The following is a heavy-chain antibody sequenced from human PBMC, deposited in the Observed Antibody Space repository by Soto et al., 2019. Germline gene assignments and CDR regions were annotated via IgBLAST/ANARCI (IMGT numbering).Heavy chain of an antibody. CDR3: ARRGYYDTIGPRDGLEAFFYGP. V-gene: IGHV4-39*01. Sequence: QVQLQESGPGLVKPSETLSLTCTVSGGSISSSNYYWGWLRQPPGKGLECIGNIYHSGGTCYNPSLRARVSITVDTSKAQFSLKLTSVTAADTAVYYCARRGYYDTIGPRDGLEAFFYGPWGQGALVTVSS. CDR1: GGSISSSNYY. CDR2: IYHSGGT. D-gene: IGHD3-22*01. J-gene: IGHJ5*02.